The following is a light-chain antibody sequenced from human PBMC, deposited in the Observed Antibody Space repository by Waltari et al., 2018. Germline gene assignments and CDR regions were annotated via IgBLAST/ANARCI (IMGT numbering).Light chain of an antibody. V-gene: IGLV2-8*01. Sequence: QSALTQPPSASGSPGQSVTISCTGTSSDVGGYEYVSWYQHHPGKAPKPSIFEVSKRPSGVPDRFSGSKSGNTASLTVSGLQAEDEGDYYCSSYAGGSTLGVFGGGTKLTVL. CDR3: SSYAGGSTLGV. J-gene: IGLJ3*02. CDR2: EVS. CDR1: SSDVGGYEY.